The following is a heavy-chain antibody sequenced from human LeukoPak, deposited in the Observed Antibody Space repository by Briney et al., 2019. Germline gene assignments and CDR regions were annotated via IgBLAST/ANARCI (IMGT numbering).Heavy chain of an antibody. J-gene: IGHJ4*02. V-gene: IGHV4-61*02. D-gene: IGHD6-6*01. CDR3: ARLKQLDIDY. CDR1: GYSISSGYY. Sequence: YPSETLSLTCAVSGYSISSGYYWSWIRQPAGKGLEWIGRIYTSGSTNYNPSLKSRVTISIDKSKNQFSLKLTSVTAADTAVYYCARLKQLDIDYWGQGTLVTVSS. CDR2: IYTSGST.